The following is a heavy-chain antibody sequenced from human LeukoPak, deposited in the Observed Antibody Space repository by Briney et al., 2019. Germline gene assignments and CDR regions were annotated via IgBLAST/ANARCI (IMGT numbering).Heavy chain of an antibody. D-gene: IGHD5-18*01. J-gene: IGHJ4*02. CDR2: IWYDGSNK. CDR3: AREYSYGYPYFDY. V-gene: IGHV3-33*01. Sequence: SGGSLRLSCAASGFTFSSYGMHWVRQAPGKGLEWVAVIWYDGSNKYYADSVKGRFTISRDNSKNTLYLQMNSLRAEDTAVYYCAREYSYGYPYFDYWGQGTLVTVSS. CDR1: GFTFSSYG.